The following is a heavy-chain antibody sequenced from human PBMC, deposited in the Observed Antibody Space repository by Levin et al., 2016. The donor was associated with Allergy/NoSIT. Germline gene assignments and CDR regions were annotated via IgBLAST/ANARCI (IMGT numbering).Heavy chain of an antibody. V-gene: IGHV1-46*01. D-gene: IGHD3-22*01. Sequence: ASVKVSCKASGYTFTSYYMHRVRQAPGQGLEWMGIINPSGGSTSYAQKFQGRVTMTRDTSTSTVYMELSSLRSEDTAVYYCARVSSGYYSLDYWGQGTLVTVSS. CDR2: INPSGGST. CDR3: ARVSSGYYSLDY. J-gene: IGHJ4*02. CDR1: GYTFTSYY.